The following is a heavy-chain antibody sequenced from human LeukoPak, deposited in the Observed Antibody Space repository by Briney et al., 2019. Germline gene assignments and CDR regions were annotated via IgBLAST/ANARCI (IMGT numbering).Heavy chain of an antibody. V-gene: IGHV3-9*01. CDR1: GFTFDDYA. D-gene: IGHD2-2*01. CDR3: ARDLYGSSSSC. Sequence: PGRSLRLSCAASGFTFDDYAMHWVRHAPGKVLQWVSGISWNSGSIVYADSVKGRFTISRDNAKNSLYLQMNSLRAEDTALYYCARDLYGSSSSCWGQGTLVTVSS. J-gene: IGHJ4*02. CDR2: ISWNSGSI.